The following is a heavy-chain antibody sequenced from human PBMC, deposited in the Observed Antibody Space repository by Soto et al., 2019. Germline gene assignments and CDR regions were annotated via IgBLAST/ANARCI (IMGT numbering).Heavy chain of an antibody. CDR3: TAWRREKSFTSVRCYGDGAY. V-gene: IGHV3-15*02. CDR1: GFTFNSAW. J-gene: IGHJ4*02. Sequence: EVPLVESGGALVKPGESLTLSCAASGFTFNSAWMTWVRQAPGKGLEWVGRIKSWTDGGRVDTAAPVKGRFTISRDNSKNTCYLQMNSLKSEDTAVYYCTAWRREKSFTSVRCYGDGAYWGQGTLVTVSS. D-gene: IGHD3-10*01. CDR2: IKSWTDGGRV.